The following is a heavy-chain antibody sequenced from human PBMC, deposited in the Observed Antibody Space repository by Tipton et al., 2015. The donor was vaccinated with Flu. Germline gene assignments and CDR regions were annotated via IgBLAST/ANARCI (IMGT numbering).Heavy chain of an antibody. D-gene: IGHD2-15*01. CDR3: ARETGGYGSGSNCLPRFGY. CDR1: GFSVINYY. J-gene: IGHJ4*02. CDR2: IYSGDDA. V-gene: IGHV3-53*01. Sequence: SLRLSCVASGFSVINYYMTWIRQTPGKGLEWVSAIYSGDDAQYADSVKGRFTISIDNSKNTVYLQMTSLRAEDTAVYYCARETGGYGSGSNCLPRFGYWGQGTLVTVSS.